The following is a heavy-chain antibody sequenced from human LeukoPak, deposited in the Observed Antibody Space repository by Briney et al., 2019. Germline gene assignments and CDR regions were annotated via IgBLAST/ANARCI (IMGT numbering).Heavy chain of an antibody. V-gene: IGHV3-11*04. CDR2: ISSSSSTI. J-gene: IGHJ4*02. CDR1: GYYISSGYY. CDR3: ARASGLGG. Sequence: LSLTCVVSGYYISSGYYWGWIRQPPGKGLEWVSYISSSSSTIYYADSVKGRFTISRDNAKNSLYLQMNSLRAEDTAVYYCARASGLGGWGQGTLVTVSS. D-gene: IGHD1-26*01.